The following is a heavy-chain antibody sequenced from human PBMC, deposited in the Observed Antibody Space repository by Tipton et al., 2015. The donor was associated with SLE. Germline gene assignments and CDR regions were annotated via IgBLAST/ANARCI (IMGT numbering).Heavy chain of an antibody. V-gene: IGHV1-69*09. D-gene: IGHD3-10*01. Sequence: QLVQSGAEVKKPGSSVKVSCKTSGGSFSSYTVSWVRQAPGQGLEWMGRIIPILGVANYAQKFQGRVTITADKSTSTAYLELSSLRSEDTAIYYCARDDGSRSPYIFDYWGQGTLVTVSS. CDR2: IIPILGVA. J-gene: IGHJ4*02. CDR1: GGSFSSYT. CDR3: ARDDGSRSPYIFDY.